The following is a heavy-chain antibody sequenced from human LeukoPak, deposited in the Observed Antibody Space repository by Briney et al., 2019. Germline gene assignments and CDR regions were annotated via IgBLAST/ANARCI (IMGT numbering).Heavy chain of an antibody. CDR3: ASQRPPGIAAAGTRGGLDY. V-gene: IGHV3-11*01. D-gene: IGHD6-13*01. J-gene: IGHJ4*02. CDR2: ISSSGSTI. CDR1: GFTFSDYY. Sequence: GGSLRLSCAASGFTFSDYYMSWIRQAPGKGLEWVSYISSSGSTIYYADSVKGRFTISRDNAKNSLYLQMNSLRAEDTAVYYCASQRPPGIAAAGTRGGLDYWGQGTLVTVSS.